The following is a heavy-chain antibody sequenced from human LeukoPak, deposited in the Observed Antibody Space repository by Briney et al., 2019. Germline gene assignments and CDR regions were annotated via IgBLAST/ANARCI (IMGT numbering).Heavy chain of an antibody. J-gene: IGHJ4*02. CDR3: ARPDFGVVTAFVY. D-gene: IGHD3-3*01. CDR1: GYSISSGYY. CDR2: IYHSGPS. Sequence: PSXXLSLTCAVSGYSISSGYYWAWIRQPPGKGLEWIGIIYHSGPSYYNPSLKSRVTMSVDTSKNQFSLKLNSVTAADAAVYYCARPDFGVVTAFVYWGQGTLVAVSS. V-gene: IGHV4-38-2*01.